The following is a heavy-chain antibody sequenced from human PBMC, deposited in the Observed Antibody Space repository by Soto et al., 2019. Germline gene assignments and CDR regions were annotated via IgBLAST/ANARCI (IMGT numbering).Heavy chain of an antibody. Sequence: SETLSLTCAVYGGSFSGYYWSWIRQPPGKGLEWIGEINHSGSTNYNPSLKSRVTISVDTSKNQFSLKLSSVTAADTAVYYCARLPSNRGPGKDIWGQGTMVTVS. J-gene: IGHJ3*02. D-gene: IGHD2-2*01. CDR2: INHSGST. CDR3: ARLPSNRGPGKDI. V-gene: IGHV4-34*01. CDR1: GGSFSGYY.